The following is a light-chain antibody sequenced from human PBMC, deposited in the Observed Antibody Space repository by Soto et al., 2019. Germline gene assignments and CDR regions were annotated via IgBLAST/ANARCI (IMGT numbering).Light chain of an antibody. Sequence: QLVLTQPASVSGSPGQSITISCTGTSSDVGAYNYVSWYQQHPGKAPKLMIYEVSYRPSGVSNRFSGSKSDNTASLTISGLQAADEADYYCSSYTSSSVVFGGGTKVTVL. V-gene: IGLV2-14*01. J-gene: IGLJ2*01. CDR3: SSYTSSSVV. CDR1: SSDVGAYNY. CDR2: EVS.